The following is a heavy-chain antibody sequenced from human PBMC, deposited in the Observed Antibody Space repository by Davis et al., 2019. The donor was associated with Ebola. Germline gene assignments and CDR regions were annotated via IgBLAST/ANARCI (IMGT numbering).Heavy chain of an antibody. V-gene: IGHV4-39*01. CDR3: ARRPLAGRFFDY. CDR2: IYYTGST. CDR1: GVFISSSNFY. Sequence: MPSETLSLTCTVSGVFISSSNFYWGWLRQPPGKGLEWIGSIYYTGSTDYNPSLKSRVTVSVDMPKNQFSLTLSSVTAADTAVYYCARRPLAGRFFDYWGQGALVTVSS. D-gene: IGHD6-19*01. J-gene: IGHJ4*02.